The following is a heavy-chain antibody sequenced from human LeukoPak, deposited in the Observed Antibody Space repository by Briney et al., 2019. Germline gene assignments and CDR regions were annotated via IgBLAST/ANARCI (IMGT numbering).Heavy chain of an antibody. D-gene: IGHD3-22*01. CDR1: GGSVSSYY. V-gene: IGHV4-59*02. J-gene: IGHJ5*02. CDR3: ARTYHYDSSGYFNHWFDP. Sequence: SETLSLTCTVSGGSVSSYYWSWIRQPPGTGLEWIGYIYDIGSTKYNPSLKSRVTMSVDTSTNQFSLKLSSVAAADTAVCPCARTYHYDSSGYFNHWFDPWGQGTLVTVSS. CDR2: IYDIGST.